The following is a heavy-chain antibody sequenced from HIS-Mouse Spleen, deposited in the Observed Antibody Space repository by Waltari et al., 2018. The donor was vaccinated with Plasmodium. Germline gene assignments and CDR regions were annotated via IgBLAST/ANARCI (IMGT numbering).Heavy chain of an antibody. V-gene: IGHV4-34*01. CDR3: ARLVVVASKDSY. CDR2: INHSGRT. Sequence: QVQLQQWGAGLLKPSETLSLTCAVYGASFSGYYWSWIRQPHGKGLEWIGEINHSGRTNYNPSLKSRVTISVDTSKNQFSLKLSSVTAADTAVYYCARLVVVASKDSYWGQGTLVTVSS. D-gene: IGHD2-15*01. CDR1: GASFSGYY. J-gene: IGHJ4*02.